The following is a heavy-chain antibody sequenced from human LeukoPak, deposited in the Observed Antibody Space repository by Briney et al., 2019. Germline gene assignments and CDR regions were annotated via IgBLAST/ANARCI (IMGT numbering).Heavy chain of an antibody. CDR3: ARSYVVVTAIGYYYYYGMDV. CDR2: IYYSGTS. Sequence: WVRQPPGKGLEWIGSIYYSGTSYDAPSLRSRVTISVETSKNQFSLKLSSVTAADTAVYYCARSYVVVTAIGYYYYYGMDVWGQGTTVTVSS. V-gene: IGHV4-39*01. J-gene: IGHJ6*02. D-gene: IGHD2-21*02.